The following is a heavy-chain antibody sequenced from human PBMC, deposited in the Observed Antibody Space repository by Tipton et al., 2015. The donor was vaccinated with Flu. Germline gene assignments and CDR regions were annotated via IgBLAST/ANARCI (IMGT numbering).Heavy chain of an antibody. V-gene: IGHV4-39*01. CDR1: GVSISSSHYY. CDR2: LYYSGSS. Sequence: TLSLTCTVSGVSISSSHYYWGWIRQPPGKGLEYIGSLYYSGSSYYNPSLKSRVTMSVDRSKNQFSLKLSSVTAADTAVYYCARRGYSGSYCHGYWGQGTLVTVSS. J-gene: IGHJ4*02. CDR3: ARRGYSGSYCHGY. D-gene: IGHD1-26*01.